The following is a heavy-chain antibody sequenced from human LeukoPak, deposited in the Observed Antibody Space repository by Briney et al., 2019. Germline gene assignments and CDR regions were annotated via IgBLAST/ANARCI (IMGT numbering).Heavy chain of an antibody. CDR2: INSDGSST. CDR1: GFTFSSYW. J-gene: IGHJ4*02. V-gene: IGHV3-74*01. Sequence: GWSLRLSCAASGFTFSSYWMHWVRQPPGKGRVWVSRINSDGSSTSYADSVKGRLTISRENAKNTLYLQMNSLRAEDTAGYYWAHLSGYCSSTSCYAWGQGTLGTVSS. CDR3: AHLSGYCSSTSCYA. D-gene: IGHD2-2*01.